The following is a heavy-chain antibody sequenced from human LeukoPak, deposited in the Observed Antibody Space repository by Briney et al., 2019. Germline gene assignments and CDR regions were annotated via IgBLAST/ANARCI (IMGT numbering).Heavy chain of an antibody. Sequence: KPSETLSLTCTVSGGSISSYYWSWIRQPPGKGLEWIGYIYYSGSTNYNPSLKSRVTISVDTSKNQFSLKLSSVTAADTAVYYCARCPIPRYSSSWDYYYYYMDVWGKGTTVTVSS. D-gene: IGHD6-13*01. V-gene: IGHV4-59*12. CDR3: ARCPIPRYSSSWDYYYYYMDV. CDR1: GGSISSYY. J-gene: IGHJ6*03. CDR2: IYYSGST.